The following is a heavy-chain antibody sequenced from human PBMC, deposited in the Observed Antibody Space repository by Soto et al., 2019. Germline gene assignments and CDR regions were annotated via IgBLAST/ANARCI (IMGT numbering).Heavy chain of an antibody. CDR2: ISPKSTFR. CDR3: VRGGGGGLFEH. V-gene: IGHV3-11*06. Sequence: TGGSLRLSCATSGFPFNDYYMTWIRQAPGKGLEWLSHISPKSTFRNYADSVKGRFTISRDNTESSLFLQMNSLGVDDTAVYSCVRGGGGGLFEHWGQGVLVTASS. CDR1: GFPFNDYY. J-gene: IGHJ4*02. D-gene: IGHD2-21*01.